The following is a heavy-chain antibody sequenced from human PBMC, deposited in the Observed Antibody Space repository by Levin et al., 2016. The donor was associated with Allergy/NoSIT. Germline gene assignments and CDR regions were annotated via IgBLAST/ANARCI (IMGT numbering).Heavy chain of an antibody. CDR1: GGSISLDNSY. CDR3: ARGNSGYAPFFDL. CDR2: IYHSGTS. J-gene: IGHJ4*02. Sequence: SETLSLTCTVSGGSISLDNSYWGWIRQPPGKGLQWIGSIYHSGTSYYSPSLKSRVTISVDTSNSQISLRLTSVSAADTAVYHCARGNSGYAPFFDLWGRGALVTVSS. V-gene: IGHV4-39*01. D-gene: IGHD5-12*01.